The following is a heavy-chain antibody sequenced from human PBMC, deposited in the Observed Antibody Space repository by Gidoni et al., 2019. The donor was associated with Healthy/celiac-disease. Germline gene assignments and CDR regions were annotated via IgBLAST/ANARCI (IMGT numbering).Heavy chain of an antibody. J-gene: IGHJ6*03. V-gene: IGHV3-15*01. CDR2: ITSKTDGGTT. CDR1: GFTSSNAW. Sequence: EVQLVESGGGLAEPGGSLSLSCAASGFTSSNAWSSWVRQAPGEGLEWLGRITSKTDGGTTHYAAPVKGRFTISRDDSKNTLYLQINSLKTEDTAVYYCTAGGGGRGRMGWYIDVWGKGTTVTVSS. D-gene: IGHD3-10*01. CDR3: TAGGGGRGRMGWYIDV.